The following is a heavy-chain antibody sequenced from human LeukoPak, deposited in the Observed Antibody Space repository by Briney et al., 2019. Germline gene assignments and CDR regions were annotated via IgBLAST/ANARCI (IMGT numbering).Heavy chain of an antibody. J-gene: IGHJ6*03. CDR2: IIPIFGTA. V-gene: IGHV1-69*05. CDR3: ARDWFDRGAAGALPYYYYYMDV. D-gene: IGHD6-13*01. Sequence: SVKVSCKASGGTFSSYAISWVRQAPGQGLECMGGIIPIFGTANYAQKFQGRVTITTDESTSTAYMELSSLRSEDTAVYYCARDWFDRGAAGALPYYYYYMDVWGKGTTVTVSS. CDR1: GGTFSSYA.